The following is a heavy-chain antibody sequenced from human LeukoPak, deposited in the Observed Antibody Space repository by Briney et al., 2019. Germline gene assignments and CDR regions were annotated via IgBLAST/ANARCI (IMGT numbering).Heavy chain of an antibody. CDR1: GGSISAHY. CDR2: IHYTGTT. Sequence: SETLSLTCTVSGGSISAHYWNWIRQPPGKGLEWIGYIHYTGTTNYDPSLRGRVTISVDPSKNQFSLKLTSVTAADTAVYYCARHKPFEYASSSSFDYWGQGTLVTVSS. V-gene: IGHV4-59*11. D-gene: IGHD6-6*01. J-gene: IGHJ4*02. CDR3: ARHKPFEYASSSSFDY.